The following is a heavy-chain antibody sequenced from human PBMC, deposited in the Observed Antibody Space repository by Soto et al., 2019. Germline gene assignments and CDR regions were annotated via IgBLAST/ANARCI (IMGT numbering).Heavy chain of an antibody. V-gene: IGHV1-18*01. CDR2: ISAYTGNT. CDR3: ARLADYDFWSGYPNGNSPVAY. D-gene: IGHD3-3*01. J-gene: IGHJ4*02. Sequence: QVQLVQSGAEVKKPGASVKVSCKASGYTFTSYGISWVRQAPGQGLEWMGWISAYTGNTNYAQKLQGRVTMTTDTSTSTASMELRRLRSDDTAVYYCARLADYDFWSGYPNGNSPVAYWGQGTLVTVSS. CDR1: GYTFTSYG.